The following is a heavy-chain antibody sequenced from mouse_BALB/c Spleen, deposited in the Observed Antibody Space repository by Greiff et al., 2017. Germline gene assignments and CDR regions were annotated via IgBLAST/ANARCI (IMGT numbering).Heavy chain of an antibody. CDR3: ARDARSSYWYFDV. CDR2: IRNKANGYTT. J-gene: IGHJ1*01. Sequence: EVKLMESGGGLVQPGGSLRLSCATSGFTFTDYYMSWVRQPPGKALEWLGFIRNKANGYTTEYSASVKGRFTISRDNSQSILYLQMNTLRAEDSATYYCARDARSSYWYFDVWGAGTTVTVSS. D-gene: IGHD1-1*01. V-gene: IGHV7-3*02. CDR1: GFTFTDYY.